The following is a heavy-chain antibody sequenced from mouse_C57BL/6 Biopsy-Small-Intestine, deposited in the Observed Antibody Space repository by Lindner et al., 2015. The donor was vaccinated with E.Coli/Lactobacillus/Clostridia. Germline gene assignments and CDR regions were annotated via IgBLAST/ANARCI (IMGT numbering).Heavy chain of an antibody. J-gene: IGHJ3*01. D-gene: IGHD2-13*01. Sequence: SVKVSCKASGYTFSTYGISWVRQAPGQGPEWMGWINTFTGNTNYAQKVQGRVTMTTDTSTSTAYMELRSLRSDDTAVYYCARKYCGGDCYALDIWGQGTMVTVSS. CDR2: INTFTGNT. CDR3: ARKYCGGDCYALDI. CDR1: GYTFSTYG. V-gene: IGHV1-4*01.